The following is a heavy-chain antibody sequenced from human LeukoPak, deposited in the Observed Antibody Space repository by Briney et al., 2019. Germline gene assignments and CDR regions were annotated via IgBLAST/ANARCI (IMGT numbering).Heavy chain of an antibody. J-gene: IGHJ4*02. V-gene: IGHV4-59*05. CDR3: ARRRYDYVWGSYRYGGGYFDY. CDR2: IYYSGST. Sequence: SETLSLTCTVSGGSISSYYWSWIRQPPGKGLEWIGSIYYSGSTYYNPSLKSRVTISVDTSKNQFSLKLSSVTAADTAVYYCARRRYDYVWGSYRYGGGYFDYWGQGTLVTVSS. D-gene: IGHD3-16*02. CDR1: GGSISSYY.